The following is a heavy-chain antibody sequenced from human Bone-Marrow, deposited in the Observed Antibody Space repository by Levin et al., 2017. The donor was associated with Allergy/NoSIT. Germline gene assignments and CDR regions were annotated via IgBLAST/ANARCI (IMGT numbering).Heavy chain of an antibody. CDR3: AREGLFMVRVFDY. V-gene: IGHV3-48*03. CDR2: ISSRNTTI. D-gene: IGHD3-10*01. J-gene: IGHJ4*02. CDR1: GFSFSSSE. Sequence: GESLKISCAASGFSFSSSEMNWVRPAPGKGLEWVSYISSRNTTIYYADSVKGRFTISRDNAENSLYLQMNSLRAEDTAIYYCAREGLFMVRVFDYWGRGTLVTVSS.